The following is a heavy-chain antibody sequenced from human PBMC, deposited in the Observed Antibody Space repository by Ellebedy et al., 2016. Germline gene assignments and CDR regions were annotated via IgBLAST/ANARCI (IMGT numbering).Heavy chain of an antibody. CDR2: IKHDGSVT. J-gene: IGHJ4*02. D-gene: IGHD6-19*01. CDR3: VRDDSLGLFYFDF. V-gene: IGHV3-7*03. CDR1: GFMFSNYW. Sequence: GESLKISCVASGFMFSNYWMSWVRQAPGKGLERVANIKHDGSVTLYAESVKGRFTISRDNAKSSLFLQMDSLKAEDTALYYCVRDDSLGLFYFDFWGQGTLVTVSS.